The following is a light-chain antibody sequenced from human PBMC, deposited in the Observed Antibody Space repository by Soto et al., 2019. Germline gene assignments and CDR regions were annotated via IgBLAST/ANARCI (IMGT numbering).Light chain of an antibody. CDR2: EVY. CDR1: STDIGGHIY. V-gene: IGLV2-14*01. J-gene: IGLJ2*01. CDR3: SSYTSSNTLL. Sequence: QSALTQPASVSGSPGQSITISCTGTSTDIGGHIYVSWYQQHPGKAPKVMIFEVYNRPSGVSIRFSGSKSGNTASLTISGLQGEDEADYYCSSYTSSNTLLFGGGTQLTVL.